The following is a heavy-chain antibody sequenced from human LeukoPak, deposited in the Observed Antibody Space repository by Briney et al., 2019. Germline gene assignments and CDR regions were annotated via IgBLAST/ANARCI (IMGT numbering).Heavy chain of an antibody. Sequence: KSGGSLRLSCAASGFTSSSYSMNWVRQAPGKGLEWVSSISSSSSYIYYADSVKGRFTISRDNAKNSLYLQMNSLRAEDTAVYYCARAGYGDYEQYYFDYWGQGTLVTVSS. CDR2: ISSSSSYI. J-gene: IGHJ4*02. CDR1: GFTSSSYS. CDR3: ARAGYGDYEQYYFDY. V-gene: IGHV3-21*01. D-gene: IGHD4-17*01.